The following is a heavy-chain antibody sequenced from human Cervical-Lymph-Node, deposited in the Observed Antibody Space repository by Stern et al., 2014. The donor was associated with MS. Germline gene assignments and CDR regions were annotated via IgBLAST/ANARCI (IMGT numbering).Heavy chain of an antibody. CDR1: GFIFSSYS. J-gene: IGHJ6*02. CDR3: ARDKDSGSYYLGEYYYSYGMDV. Sequence: EVQLVESGGGLVKPGGSLRLSCAASGFIFSSYSMNWVRQAPGKGLEWVSSISSSSSYIYYADSVKGRFTISRDNAKNSLYLQMNSLRAEDTAVYYCARDKDSGSYYLGEYYYSYGMDVWGQGTTVTVSS. D-gene: IGHD1-26*01. CDR2: ISSSSSYI. V-gene: IGHV3-21*01.